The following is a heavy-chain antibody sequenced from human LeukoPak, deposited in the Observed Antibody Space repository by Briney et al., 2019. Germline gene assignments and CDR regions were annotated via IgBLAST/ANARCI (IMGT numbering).Heavy chain of an antibody. CDR1: GFTFRIYA. CDR3: ARDAYYDSSGYYYTERFDY. Sequence: PGGSLRLSCAASGFTFRIYAMSWVRQAPGKGLEWVSAISGSDGSTNYADSVKGRFTISRDNSKNTLYLQMNSLRAEDTAVYYCARDAYYDSSGYYYTERFDYWGQGTLVTVSS. J-gene: IGHJ4*02. CDR2: ISGSDGST. D-gene: IGHD3-22*01. V-gene: IGHV3-23*01.